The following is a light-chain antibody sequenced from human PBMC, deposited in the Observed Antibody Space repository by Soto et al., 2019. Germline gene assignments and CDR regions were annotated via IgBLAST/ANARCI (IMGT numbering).Light chain of an antibody. Sequence: VLTQSPSASASLGASVKLTCTLSSGHSNYAIAWHQQQPEKGPRYLMKLNSDGGLNKGDGIPDRFSGSSSGAERYLTISSLQSEDEADYYCQTWGTGIQVFGGGTQLTVL. J-gene: IGLJ3*02. CDR1: SGHSNYA. CDR3: QTWGTGIQV. CDR2: LNSDGGL. V-gene: IGLV4-69*01.